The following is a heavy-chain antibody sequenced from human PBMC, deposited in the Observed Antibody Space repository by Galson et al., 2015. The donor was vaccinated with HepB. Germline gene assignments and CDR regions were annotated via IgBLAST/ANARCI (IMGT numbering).Heavy chain of an antibody. J-gene: IGHJ4*02. CDR2: IKSKPDGETT. D-gene: IGHD3-3*01. CDR1: GFSFYNAW. V-gene: IGHV3-15*07. Sequence: SLRLSCAASGFSFYNAWMNWVRQAPGKGLEWVGRIKSKPDGETTDYAAPVKARFTISRDDSKNTLYLQMNGLKVDDTAVYYCTANHDFWSGYSGRYFLESWGRGTLVTVSS. CDR3: TANHDFWSGYSGRYFLES.